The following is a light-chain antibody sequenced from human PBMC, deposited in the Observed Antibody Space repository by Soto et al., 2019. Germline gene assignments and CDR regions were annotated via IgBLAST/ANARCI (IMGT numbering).Light chain of an antibody. V-gene: IGLV1-44*01. Sequence: QSVLTQPPSASGTPGQRVTISCSGSSSNIGSNTVNWYQQLSGTAPKLLIYSNNQRPSGVPDRFSGSKSGTSASLAISGLQSEVEADYYCAAWDDSLNGVVFGVGTKLTVL. CDR1: SSNIGSNT. J-gene: IGLJ2*01. CDR2: SNN. CDR3: AAWDDSLNGVV.